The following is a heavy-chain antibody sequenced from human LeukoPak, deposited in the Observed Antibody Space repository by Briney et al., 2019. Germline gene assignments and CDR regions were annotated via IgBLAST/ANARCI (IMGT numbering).Heavy chain of an antibody. J-gene: IGHJ3*02. D-gene: IGHD1-1*01. V-gene: IGHV4-59*01. CDR1: GGSITNSY. CDR2: INYSGST. CDR3: ARDPLSTNDFDI. Sequence: SETLSLTCTVSGGSITNSYWNWIRQSPGKGLEWIGYINYSGSTNYNPSLKSRVTISVDTSKNQFSLKLGSVTAADTAMYFCARDPLSTNDFDIWGQGTMVTVSS.